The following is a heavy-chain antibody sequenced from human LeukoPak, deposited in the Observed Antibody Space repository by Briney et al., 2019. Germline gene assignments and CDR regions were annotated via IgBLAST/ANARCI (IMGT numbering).Heavy chain of an antibody. CDR3: ATSYDFWSGYFFDY. V-gene: IGHV4-61*02. J-gene: IGHJ4*02. Sequence: PSQTLSLTCTVSGSSISSGSYYWSWIRQPAGKGLEWIGRIYTSGSTNYNPSLKSRVTISVDTSKNQFSLKLSSVTAADTAVYYCATSYDFWSGYFFDYWGQGTLVTVSS. CDR2: IYTSGST. CDR1: GSSISSGSYY. D-gene: IGHD3-3*01.